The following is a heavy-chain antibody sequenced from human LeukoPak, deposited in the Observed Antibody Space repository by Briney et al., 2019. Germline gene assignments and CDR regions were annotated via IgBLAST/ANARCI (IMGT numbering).Heavy chain of an antibody. Sequence: SETLSLTCTVSGTSITSYYWNWIRQAPGQGPEWIWYGHYSGNTKYNPPLKSRVTISVDTSKNQFSLRLSSVTAADTAVYFCAKWASDNRAFDLWGQGTLVTVSS. CDR3: AKWASDNRAFDL. CDR1: GTSITSYY. V-gene: IGHV4-59*08. D-gene: IGHD2-8*01. J-gene: IGHJ4*02. CDR2: GHYSGNT.